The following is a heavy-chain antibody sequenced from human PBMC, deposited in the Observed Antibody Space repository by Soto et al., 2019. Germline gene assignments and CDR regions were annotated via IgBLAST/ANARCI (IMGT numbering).Heavy chain of an antibody. Sequence: GGLRLSCAASGLNFRNAWMNWVRQAAGKGLEWVGRIKSKTDGGTTDYAAPVKGRFTISRDDSKNTLYLQMNSLKTEDTAVYYCTTATGYYYVLGNRCLRNRGAFDIWGQGTMVTVAS. D-gene: IGHD3-10*01. CDR1: GLNFRNAW. CDR2: IKSKTDGGTT. J-gene: IGHJ3*02. V-gene: IGHV3-15*07. CDR3: TTATGYYYVLGNRCLRNRGAFDI.